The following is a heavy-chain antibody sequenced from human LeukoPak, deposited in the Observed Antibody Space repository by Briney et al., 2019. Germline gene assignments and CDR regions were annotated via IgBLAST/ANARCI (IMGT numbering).Heavy chain of an antibody. CDR2: ISGSDSST. V-gene: IGHV3-23*01. CDR3: AKDHSEYQLIRSFDY. J-gene: IGHJ4*02. D-gene: IGHD2-2*01. Sequence: TGGSLRLSCAASGFAFTNYAMSWVRQAPGKGLEWVSGISGSDSSTFYADSVKGRFTISRDNSNNTLYLQMNSLRAEDTAVYYYAKDHSEYQLIRSFDYWGQGTLVTVSS. CDR1: GFAFTNYA.